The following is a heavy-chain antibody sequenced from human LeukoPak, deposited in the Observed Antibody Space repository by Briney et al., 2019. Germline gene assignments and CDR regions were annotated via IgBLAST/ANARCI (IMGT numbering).Heavy chain of an antibody. J-gene: IGHJ3*02. CDR1: GYTFTGYY. D-gene: IGHD3-22*01. V-gene: IGHV1-2*02. CDR2: INPNSGGT. Sequence: ASVKVSCKASGYTFTGYYMHWVRQAPGQGLEWMGWINPNSGGTNYAQKFQGRVTMTRDTSISTAYMELSRLRSDDTAVYYCAREYYYDSSGSPGAFDIWGQGTMVTVPS. CDR3: AREYYYDSSGSPGAFDI.